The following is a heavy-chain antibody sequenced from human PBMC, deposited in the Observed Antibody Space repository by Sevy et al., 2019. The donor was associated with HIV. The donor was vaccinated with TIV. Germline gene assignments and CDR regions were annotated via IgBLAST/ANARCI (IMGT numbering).Heavy chain of an antibody. J-gene: IGHJ3*02. Sequence: SETLSLTCTVSGGSISSYYWSWIRQPAGKGLEWIGRIYTSGSTNYNPSLKSRVTMSVDTSKNQFSLKLSSVTAADTAVYYCARVARITIFGVADRGAFDIWGQWTMVTVSS. D-gene: IGHD3-3*01. CDR2: IYTSGST. V-gene: IGHV4-4*07. CDR3: ARVARITIFGVADRGAFDI. CDR1: GGSISSYY.